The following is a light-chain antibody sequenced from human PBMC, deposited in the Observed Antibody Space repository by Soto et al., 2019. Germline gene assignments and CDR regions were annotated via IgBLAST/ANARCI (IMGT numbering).Light chain of an antibody. J-gene: IGKJ3*01. CDR3: QQRSNWHFT. CDR2: AAS. V-gene: IGKV3-11*01. CDR1: QSVSNY. Sequence: EIVLTQSPGTLSLSPRERATLSCRASQSVSNYLAWYQQKPGQAPRLLIYAASNRATGIPARFSGSGSGTDFTLTISSLEPEDFAVYYCQQRSNWHFTFGPGTKVDIK.